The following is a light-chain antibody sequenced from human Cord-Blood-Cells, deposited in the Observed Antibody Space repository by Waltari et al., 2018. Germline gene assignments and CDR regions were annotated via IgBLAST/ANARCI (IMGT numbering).Light chain of an antibody. CDR1: QSVLYSSNNKNY. J-gene: IGKJ2*01. CDR3: QQYYSTPQYT. Sequence: DIVMTQSPDSLAVSLGERATINCKSSQSVLYSSNNKNYLAWYQQKPGQPPKLLIYWASTRESGVPDRFSGSGSGTDFTLTISSLQAEDVAVYYCQQYYSTPQYTLGQGTKLEIK. V-gene: IGKV4-1*01. CDR2: WAS.